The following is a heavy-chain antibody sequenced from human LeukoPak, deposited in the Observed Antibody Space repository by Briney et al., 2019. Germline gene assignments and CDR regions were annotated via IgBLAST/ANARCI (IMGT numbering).Heavy chain of an antibody. Sequence: GGSLRLSCAASGFTFSSYGMHWVRQAPGKGLEWVAFIRYDGSNKYYADSVKGRFTISRDNSKNTLYPQMNSLRAEDTAVYYCAKGSGYDYSDYWGQGTLVTVSS. J-gene: IGHJ4*02. V-gene: IGHV3-30*02. CDR3: AKGSGYDYSDY. CDR1: GFTFSSYG. D-gene: IGHD3-10*01. CDR2: IRYDGSNK.